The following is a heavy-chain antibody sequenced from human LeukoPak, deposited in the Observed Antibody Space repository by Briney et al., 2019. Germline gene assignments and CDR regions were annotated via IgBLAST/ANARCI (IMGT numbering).Heavy chain of an antibody. J-gene: IGHJ3*02. CDR1: GGSFSGYY. CDR3: ASQWFGELLGGDAFDI. V-gene: IGHV4-34*01. D-gene: IGHD3-10*01. Sequence: PSETLSLTCAVYGGSFSGYYWSWIRQPPGKGLEWIGEINHNGSTNYNPSLKSRVTISVDTSRNQFSLKLSSVTAADTAVYYCASQWFGELLGGDAFDIWGQGTMVTVSS. CDR2: INHNGST.